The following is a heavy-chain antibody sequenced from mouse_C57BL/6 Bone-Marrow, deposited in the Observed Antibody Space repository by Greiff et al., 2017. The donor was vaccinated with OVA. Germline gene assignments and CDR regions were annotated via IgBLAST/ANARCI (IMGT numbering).Heavy chain of an antibody. CDR3: TREAWEGFAY. CDR2: ISSGGDYI. Sequence: EVQLVESGEGLVKPGGSLKLSCAASGFTFSSYAMSWVRQTPEKRLEWVAYISSGGDYIYYADTVKGRFTISRDNARNTLYLQMSSLKSEDTAMXYCTREAWEGFAYWGQGTLVTVSA. CDR1: GFTFSSYA. J-gene: IGHJ3*01. D-gene: IGHD4-1*01. V-gene: IGHV5-9-1*02.